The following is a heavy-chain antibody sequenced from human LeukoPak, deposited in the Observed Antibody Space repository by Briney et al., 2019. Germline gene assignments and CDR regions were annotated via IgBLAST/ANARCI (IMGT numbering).Heavy chain of an antibody. J-gene: IGHJ4*02. CDR2: INAGNGNT. CDR1: GYTFTSYA. D-gene: IGHD7-27*01. V-gene: IGHV1-3*01. CDR3: ARGPLGRNGDYFDY. Sequence: ASVKVSCKASGYTFTSYAMHWVRQAPGQRLEWMGWINAGNGNTKYSQKFQGRVTITRDTSASTAYMELSSLRSEDTAVYYCARGPLGRNGDYFDYWGQGTLVTVSS.